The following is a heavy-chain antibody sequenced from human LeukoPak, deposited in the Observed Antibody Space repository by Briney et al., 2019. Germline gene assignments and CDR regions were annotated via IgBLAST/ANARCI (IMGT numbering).Heavy chain of an antibody. CDR2: MSPNSGNT. D-gene: IGHD2-15*01. V-gene: IGHV1-8*01. J-gene: IGHJ3*02. CDR3: ARDPSLRFVVAATWDAFDI. CDR1: GYTFTSYD. Sequence: ASVKVSCKASGYTFTSYDINWMRQATGQGLEWMGWMSPNSGNTGYAQKFQGRVTMTRDTSIGTAYLVLSSLRSEDSAVYYCARDPSLRFVVAATWDAFDIWGQGTMVTVSS.